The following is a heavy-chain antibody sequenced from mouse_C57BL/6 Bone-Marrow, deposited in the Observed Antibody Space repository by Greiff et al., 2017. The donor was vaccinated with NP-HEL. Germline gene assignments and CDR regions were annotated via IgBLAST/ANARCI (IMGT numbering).Heavy chain of an antibody. CDR2: IYPRDGST. D-gene: IGHD1-1*01. J-gene: IGHJ2*01. V-gene: IGHV1-85*01. Sequence: QVQLQQSGPELVKPGASVKLSCKASGYTFTSYDINWVKQRPGPGLEWIGWIYPRDGSTKYNEKFKGKATLTVDTSSSTAYMELHSLTSEDSAVYFCARKTLTTVVAHFDYWGQGTTLTVSS. CDR3: ARKTLTTVVAHFDY. CDR1: GYTFTSYD.